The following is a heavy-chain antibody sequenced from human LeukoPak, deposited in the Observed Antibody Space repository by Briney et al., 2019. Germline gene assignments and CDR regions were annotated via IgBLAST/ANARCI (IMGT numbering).Heavy chain of an antibody. CDR2: INSDGRST. CDR3: AKDYYYDSSGYLYYFDY. V-gene: IGHV3-74*01. CDR1: GFTFSNYW. J-gene: IGHJ4*02. D-gene: IGHD3-22*01. Sequence: GGSLRLSCAASGFTFSNYWMHWVRQAPGKGLVWVSRINSDGRSTSYADSVKGRFTISRDNAKNTLYLQMNSLRVEDTAVYYCAKDYYYDSSGYLYYFDYWGQGTLVTVSS.